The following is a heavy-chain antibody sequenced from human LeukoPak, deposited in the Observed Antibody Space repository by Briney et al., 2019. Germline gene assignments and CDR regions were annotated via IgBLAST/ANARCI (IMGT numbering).Heavy chain of an antibody. V-gene: IGHV3-33*06. J-gene: IGHJ4*02. CDR2: IWYDGSNK. CDR1: GFTFSSYG. CDR3: AKSGGDYPDY. D-gene: IGHD4-17*01. Sequence: PGGSLRLSCAASGFTFSSYGMHWVRQAPGKGLEWVAVIWYDGSNKYYADSVKGRFTISRDNSKNTLYLQMNGLRAEDTAVYYCAKSGGDYPDYWGQGTLVTVSS.